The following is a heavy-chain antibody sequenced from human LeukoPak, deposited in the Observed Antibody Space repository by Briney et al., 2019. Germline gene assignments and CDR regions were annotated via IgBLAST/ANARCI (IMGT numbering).Heavy chain of an antibody. V-gene: IGHV4-59*01. Sequence: SETLSLTCTVSGGSINSYYWSWIRQPPGKGLECVGYIFYSGSTNYHPSLKSRVTIPVDTSRTQFSLKLSSVTAADTAVYYCARGDFWSGWDYWGQGALVTVSS. CDR1: GGSINSYY. D-gene: IGHD3-3*01. CDR2: IFYSGST. CDR3: ARGDFWSGWDY. J-gene: IGHJ4*02.